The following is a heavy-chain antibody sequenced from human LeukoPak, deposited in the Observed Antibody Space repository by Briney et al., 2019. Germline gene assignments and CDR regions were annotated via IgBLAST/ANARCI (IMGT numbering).Heavy chain of an antibody. CDR1: GFTVSSNY. V-gene: IGHV3-23*01. J-gene: IGHJ4*02. Sequence: GGSLRLSCAASGFTVSSNYMSWVRQAPGKGLEWVSAISGSGGSTYYADSVRGRFTISRDNSKNTLYLQMNSLRAEDTAVYYCAKASAMIVVVSKHFDYWGQGTLVTVSS. CDR2: ISGSGGST. CDR3: AKASAMIVVVSKHFDY. D-gene: IGHD3-22*01.